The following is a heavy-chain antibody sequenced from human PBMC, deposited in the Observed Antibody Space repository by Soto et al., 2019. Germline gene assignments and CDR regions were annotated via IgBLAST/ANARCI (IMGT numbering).Heavy chain of an antibody. V-gene: IGHV1-69*02. CDR1: GGTFSSYT. Sequence: VASVKVSCKASGGTFSSYTISWVRQAPGQGLEWMGRIIPILGIANYAQKFQGRVTITADKSTSTAYMELSSLRSEDTAVYYCAGISTSIAVAGYFDYWGQGTLVTVSS. CDR2: IIPILGIA. D-gene: IGHD6-19*01. CDR3: AGISTSIAVAGYFDY. J-gene: IGHJ4*02.